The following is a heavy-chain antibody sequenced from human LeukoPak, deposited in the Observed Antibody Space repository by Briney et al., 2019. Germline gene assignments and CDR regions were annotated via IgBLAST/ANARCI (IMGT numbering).Heavy chain of an antibody. Sequence: GGSLRLSCAASGFTFSDYYMSWIRQAPGKGLEWVSYISSSGSTIYYADSVKGRFTISSDNAKNSLYLQMNSLKAEDTAVYYCARDLTYDSSGYPGGFDYWGQGTLVTVSS. D-gene: IGHD3-22*01. CDR1: GFTFSDYY. CDR3: ARDLTYDSSGYPGGFDY. J-gene: IGHJ4*02. V-gene: IGHV3-11*01. CDR2: ISSSGSTI.